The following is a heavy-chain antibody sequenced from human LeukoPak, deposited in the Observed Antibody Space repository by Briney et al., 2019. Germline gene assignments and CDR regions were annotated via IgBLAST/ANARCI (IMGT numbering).Heavy chain of an antibody. CDR2: IYSGGGT. CDR3: ARGFRGWYAEGFDY. Sequence: GGSLRLSCAASGFTVRSNYITWVRQAPGKGLEWVSVIYSGGGTYYADSVKGRFTISRDNSKNTLFLQMNSLRAEDTAVYYCARGFRGWYAEGFDYWGQGTVVTVSS. D-gene: IGHD6-19*01. J-gene: IGHJ4*02. CDR1: GFTVRSNY. V-gene: IGHV3-53*01.